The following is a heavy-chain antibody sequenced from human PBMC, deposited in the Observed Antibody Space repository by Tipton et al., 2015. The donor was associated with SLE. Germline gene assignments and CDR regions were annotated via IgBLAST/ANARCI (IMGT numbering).Heavy chain of an antibody. CDR3: ARDAVDGYRGGAVDS. V-gene: IGHV4-61*09. D-gene: IGHD5-24*01. CDR1: GDPISSGSYY. CDR2: VYTRGST. J-gene: IGHJ4*02. Sequence: LRLSCTVSGDPISSGSYYWSWIRQPAGKGLEWIGHVYTRGSTNYNPSLKSRVTISIETSKTQFSLKLNSVTAADTAVYYCARDAVDGYRGGAVDSWGQGTLVTVSS.